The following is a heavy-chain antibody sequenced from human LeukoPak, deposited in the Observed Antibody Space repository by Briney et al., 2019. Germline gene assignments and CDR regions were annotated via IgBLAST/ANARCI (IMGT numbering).Heavy chain of an antibody. Sequence: GGSLRLSCAGSGFTFRTFTTNWARQAPGKGLQWVAGISDTGGTITYADSVSGRFTISRDNAKNTLYLQMNSLRAEDTAVYFCAKRGVVIRVILVGFHKQAYYFDSWGHGALVTVSS. J-gene: IGHJ4*03. CDR2: ISDTGGTI. CDR3: AKRGVVIRVILVGFHKQAYYFDS. CDR1: GFTFRTFT. V-gene: IGHV3-23*01. D-gene: IGHD3-22*01.